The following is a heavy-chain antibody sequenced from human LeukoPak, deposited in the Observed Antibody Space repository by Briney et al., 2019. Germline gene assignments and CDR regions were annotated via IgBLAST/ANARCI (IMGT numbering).Heavy chain of an antibody. Sequence: SETLSLTCAVYGGSFSGYYWSWIRQPPGKGVEWIGEINHSGSTNYNPSLKSRVTISVDTSKNQFSLKLSSVTAADTAVYYCARVRSLWNYPSYFDYWGQGTLVTVSS. V-gene: IGHV4-34*01. CDR2: INHSGST. CDR3: ARVRSLWNYPSYFDY. D-gene: IGHD1-7*01. CDR1: GGSFSGYY. J-gene: IGHJ4*02.